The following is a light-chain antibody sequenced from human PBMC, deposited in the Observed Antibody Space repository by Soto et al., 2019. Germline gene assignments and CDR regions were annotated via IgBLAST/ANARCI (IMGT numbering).Light chain of an antibody. J-gene: IGKJ1*01. Sequence: IQVTHSPSSLSASVGDRVTITCRASQSISSYLNWYQQKPGTAPKLLMYAASSLQSEVPSRFSGSGSGTDFTLTITNLQPEDFATYYCQQTYDTPWTFGQGNKVDIK. CDR2: AAS. CDR3: QQTYDTPWT. CDR1: QSISSY. V-gene: IGKV1-39*01.